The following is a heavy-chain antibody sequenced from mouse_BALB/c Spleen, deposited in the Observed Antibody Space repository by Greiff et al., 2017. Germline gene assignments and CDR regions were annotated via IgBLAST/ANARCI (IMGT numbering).Heavy chain of an antibody. D-gene: IGHD1-1*01. CDR2: ISSGGSYT. CDR1: GFTFSSYT. V-gene: IGHV5-6-4*01. CDR3: TRDGYYGSSFDY. Sequence: EVMLVESGGGLVKPGGSLKLSCAASGFTFSSYTMSWVRQTPEKRLEWVATISSGGSYTYYPDSVKGRFTISRDNAKNTLYLQMSSLKSEDTAMYYCTRDGYYGSSFDYWGQGTTLTVSS. J-gene: IGHJ2*01.